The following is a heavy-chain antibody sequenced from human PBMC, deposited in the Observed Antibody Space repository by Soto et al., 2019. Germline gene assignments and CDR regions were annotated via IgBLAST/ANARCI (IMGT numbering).Heavy chain of an antibody. V-gene: IGHV3-11*06. Sequence: QVQLVESGGGLVPPGGSLRISCAGSGFTFGDSYMSWIRQAPGKGLEWLSYISPGSRYPAYADSVKGRFTISRDNAKRSLYLQMMSLTAEDTAIYYCVRGGGGGLFDPWGQGTMVTVSS. J-gene: IGHJ5*02. D-gene: IGHD2-15*01. CDR3: VRGGGGGLFDP. CDR2: ISPGSRYP. CDR1: GFTFGDSY.